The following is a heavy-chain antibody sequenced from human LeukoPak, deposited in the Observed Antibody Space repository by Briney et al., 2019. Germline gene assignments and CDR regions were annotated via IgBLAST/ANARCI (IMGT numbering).Heavy chain of an antibody. V-gene: IGHV3-23*01. Sequence: GGSLRLSCTVSGFTLSSYEMTWFRQAPGKGLEWVSSIGYGGSDTNYADSVKGRFTVSRVNSKNSQYPQMNSLRADDTGVYYCSKDDAWGRFYQWGQGTLVTVS. CDR2: IGYGGSDT. D-gene: IGHD2-2*01. CDR1: GFTLSSYE. CDR3: SKDDAWGRFYQ. J-gene: IGHJ1*01.